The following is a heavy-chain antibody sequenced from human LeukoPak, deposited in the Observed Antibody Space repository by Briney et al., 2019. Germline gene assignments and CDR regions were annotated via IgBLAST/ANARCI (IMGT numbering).Heavy chain of an antibody. CDR1: GYSISSGYY. CDR2: IYHSGST. CDR3: ARSTMVRGNWFDP. D-gene: IGHD3-10*01. V-gene: IGHV4-38-2*01. J-gene: IGHJ5*02. Sequence: SETLSLTCAVFGYSISSGYYWGWIRQPPGKGLEWIGSIYHSGSTYYNPALKSRVTISVDTSKNQFSLKLSSVTAADTAVYYCARSTMVRGNWFDPWGQGTLVTVSS.